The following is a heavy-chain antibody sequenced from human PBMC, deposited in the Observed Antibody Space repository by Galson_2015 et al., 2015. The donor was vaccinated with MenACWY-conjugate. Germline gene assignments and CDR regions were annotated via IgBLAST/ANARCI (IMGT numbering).Heavy chain of an antibody. Sequence: SVKVSCKASGGTVRNYAISWVRQAPGQGLEWMGGIIPIFATANYAKKFQGRVTITADESTSTAYMELSSLTSDDTAVYYCAGYAMYNTVDHFDYWGQGTLVTVSS. V-gene: IGHV1-69*13. CDR2: IIPIFATA. CDR3: AGYAMYNTVDHFDY. CDR1: GGTVRNYA. J-gene: IGHJ4*02. D-gene: IGHD1-1*01.